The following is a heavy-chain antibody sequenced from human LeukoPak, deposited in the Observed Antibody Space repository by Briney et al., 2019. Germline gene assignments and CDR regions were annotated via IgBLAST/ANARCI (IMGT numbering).Heavy chain of an antibody. D-gene: IGHD6-13*01. V-gene: IGHV1-18*01. Sequence: GASVKVSCKASGYTFTSYDINWVRQAPGQGLEWMGWISAYNGNTNYAQKLQGRVTMTTDTSTSTAYMELRSLRSDDTAVYYCARDLFRASIAAAGTHFDYWGQGTLVTVSS. CDR3: ARDLFRASIAAAGTHFDY. CDR2: ISAYNGNT. CDR1: GYTFTSYD. J-gene: IGHJ4*02.